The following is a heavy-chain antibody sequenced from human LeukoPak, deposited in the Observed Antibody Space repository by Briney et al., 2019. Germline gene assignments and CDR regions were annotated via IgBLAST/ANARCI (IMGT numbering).Heavy chain of an antibody. V-gene: IGHV4-59*08. CDR1: GGSISSYY. J-gene: IGHJ6*02. CDR2: IYYSGST. CDR3: ARQSGSGFANYYYGMDV. D-gene: IGHD6-25*01. Sequence: PSETLSLTCTVSGGSISSYYWSWIRQPPGKGLEWIGYIYYSGSTNYNPSLKSRVTISVDTSENQFSLKLSSVTAADTAVYYCARQSGSGFANYYYGMDVWGQGTTVTVSS.